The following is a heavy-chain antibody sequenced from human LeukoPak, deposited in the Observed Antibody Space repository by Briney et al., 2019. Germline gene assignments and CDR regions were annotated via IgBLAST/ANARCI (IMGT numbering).Heavy chain of an antibody. J-gene: IGHJ5*02. V-gene: IGHV5-51*01. Sequence: HGESLKISCKGSGYNFTIYWIGWVRQMPGKGLEWMGIIYPGDSDTRYSPSFQGQVTISADKSISTAYLQWSSLKASDTAMYYCGRLARGIVGALNWFDPWGQGTLVTVSS. D-gene: IGHD1-26*01. CDR1: GYNFTIYW. CDR2: IYPGDSDT. CDR3: GRLARGIVGALNWFDP.